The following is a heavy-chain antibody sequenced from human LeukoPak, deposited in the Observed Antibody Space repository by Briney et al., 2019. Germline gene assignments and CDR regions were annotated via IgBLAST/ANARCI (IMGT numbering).Heavy chain of an antibody. CDR2: IYYSGST. CDR1: GGSISSYY. V-gene: IGHV4-59*01. Sequence: SENLSLTCTVSGGSISSYYWSWIRQPPGKGLEWIGYIYYSGSTNYNPSLKSRVTISVDTSKNQFSPKLSSVTAADTAVYYCASRRVDYFDYWGQGTLVTVSS. J-gene: IGHJ4*02. CDR3: ASRRVDYFDY.